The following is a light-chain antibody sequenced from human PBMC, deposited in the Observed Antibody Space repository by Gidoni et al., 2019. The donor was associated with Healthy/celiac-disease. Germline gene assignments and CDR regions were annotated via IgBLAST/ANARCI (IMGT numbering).Light chain of an antibody. CDR1: QRVSSY. J-gene: IGKJ1*01. V-gene: IGKV3-11*01. CDR2: DAS. CDR3: QQRSNWHRT. Sequence: IVLTQSPATLSLSPGERATLSCRAGQRVSSYLAWYQQKPGQSPRLLIYDASNRATGIAARFSGSGSGADFTLTISSLEPEDFAVYYCQQRSNWHRTFGQGTKVEIK.